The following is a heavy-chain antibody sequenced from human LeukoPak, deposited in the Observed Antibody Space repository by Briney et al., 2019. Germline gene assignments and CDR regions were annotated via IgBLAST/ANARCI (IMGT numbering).Heavy chain of an antibody. J-gene: IGHJ4*02. CDR2: IYPGDSDS. Sequence: GESLQISSQGSGYGFTSYWIGWVGPMPGKGLEWMGIIYPGDSDSTYSPSFKGQVNISADKSISTAYLQWSSLKASDTAIYYCARLNWTAGIWYFYYWGQGTLVTVSS. CDR1: GYGFTSYW. D-gene: IGHD6-13*01. CDR3: ARLNWTAGIWYFYY. V-gene: IGHV5-51*01.